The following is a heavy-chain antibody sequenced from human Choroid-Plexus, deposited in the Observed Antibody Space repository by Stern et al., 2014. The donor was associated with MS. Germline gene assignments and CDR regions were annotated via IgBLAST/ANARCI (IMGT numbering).Heavy chain of an antibody. CDR3: AKDRQYLTYFFDH. V-gene: IGHV3-30*18. CDR1: GFTFGRCA. D-gene: IGHD2/OR15-2a*01. CDR2: VSYDGSNK. Sequence: VQLLESGGGVVQPGRPLRLSCVASGFTFGRCAMHWVRQAPGKGLEWVAGVSYDGSNKYDADSVKGRFTISRDNSQNTLYMQMSSLRPEDTAVYYCAKDRQYLTYFFDHWGQGSLVTVSS. J-gene: IGHJ5*02.